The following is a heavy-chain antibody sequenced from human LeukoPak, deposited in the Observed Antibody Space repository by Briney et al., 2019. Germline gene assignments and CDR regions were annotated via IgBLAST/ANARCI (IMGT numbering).Heavy chain of an antibody. Sequence: ASVKVSCKASGYTFTSYYMHWVRQAPGQGLEWMGIINPSGGSTSYAQKFQGRVTMTRDTSTSTVYMELSSLRSEDTAVYYCASYCSSTSCPNYYYYGMDVWGQGTTVTVSS. CDR3: ASYCSSTSCPNYYYYGMDV. J-gene: IGHJ6*02. D-gene: IGHD2-2*01. V-gene: IGHV1-46*01. CDR2: INPSGGST. CDR1: GYTFTSYY.